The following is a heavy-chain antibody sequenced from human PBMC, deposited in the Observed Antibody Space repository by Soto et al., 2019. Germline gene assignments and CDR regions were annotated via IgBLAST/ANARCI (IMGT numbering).Heavy chain of an antibody. CDR2: ISGSGGST. V-gene: IGHV3-23*01. D-gene: IGHD3-22*01. J-gene: IGHJ6*02. Sequence: GGSLRLSCAASGCTFSSYAMSWVRDSPGKGLEWVSAISGSGGSTYYADSVKGRFTISRDNSKNTLYLQMNSLRAEDTAVYYCAKSMIVVVRNYGMAVWGQGTTVTV. CDR1: GCTFSSYA. CDR3: AKSMIVVVRNYGMAV.